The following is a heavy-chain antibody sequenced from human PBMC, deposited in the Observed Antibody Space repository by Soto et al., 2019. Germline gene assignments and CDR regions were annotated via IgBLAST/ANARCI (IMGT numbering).Heavy chain of an antibody. D-gene: IGHD3-22*01. V-gene: IGHV3-21*04. Sequence: GSLRLSCASSGFTFSSYSMNWVRQAPGKGLEWVSSISSSSSYIYYADSVKGRFTISRDNAKNSVYLQMNSLKTEDTAVYYCVRATYFSDSSGYTRCFDYWGQGTLVTVSS. CDR2: ISSSSSYI. CDR3: VRATYFSDSSGYTRCFDY. J-gene: IGHJ4*02. CDR1: GFTFSSYS.